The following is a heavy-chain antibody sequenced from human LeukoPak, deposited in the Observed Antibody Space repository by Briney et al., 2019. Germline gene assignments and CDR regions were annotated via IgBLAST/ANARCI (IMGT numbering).Heavy chain of an antibody. Sequence: VLVKVSCKASGYTFTGYYMHWVRQAPGQGLEWMGCINRNSGGINYAQKFQVRVTMPSDTYLSTAYMTMSRLRSAATAVYSCTMPSPYSSFHHWGQGTLVTVSS. V-gene: IGHV1-2*02. CDR3: TMPSPYSSFHH. J-gene: IGHJ4*02. CDR1: GYTFTGYY. D-gene: IGHD6-19*01. CDR2: INRNSGGI.